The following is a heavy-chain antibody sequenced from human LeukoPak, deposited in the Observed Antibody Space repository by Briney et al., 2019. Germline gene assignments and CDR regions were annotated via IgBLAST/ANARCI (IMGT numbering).Heavy chain of an antibody. CDR2: ISSSSSYI. CDR1: GFTFSSYS. CDR3: AREVRYSSGWYPGY. D-gene: IGHD6-19*01. Sequence: PGGSLRLSCAASGFTFSSYSMNWVRQAPGKGLEWVSSISSSSSYIYYADSVQGRFTISRDNAKNSLYLQMNSLRAEDTAVYYCAREVRYSSGWYPGYWGQGTLVTVSS. J-gene: IGHJ4*02. V-gene: IGHV3-21*01.